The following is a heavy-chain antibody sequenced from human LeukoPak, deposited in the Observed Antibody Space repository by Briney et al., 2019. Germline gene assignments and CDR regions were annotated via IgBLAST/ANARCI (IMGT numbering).Heavy chain of an antibody. Sequence: GGSLRLSCATSGFTFSSSWMSWVRQAPGKGLECVANIKEDGREKYYVDSVKGRFTISRDNAKNSLYLQMSSLRAEDTAVYYCARGGRPDFWGQGTLVTVSS. D-gene: IGHD3-10*01. J-gene: IGHJ4*02. CDR3: ARGGRPDF. V-gene: IGHV3-7*01. CDR1: GFTFSSSW. CDR2: IKEDGREK.